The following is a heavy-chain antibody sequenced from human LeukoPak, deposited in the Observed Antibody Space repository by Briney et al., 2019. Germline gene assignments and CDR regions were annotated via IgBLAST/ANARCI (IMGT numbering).Heavy chain of an antibody. Sequence: SETLSLTCTVSGGSISTYYWSWIRQPPGKGLEWIGYIYYSGSTNYNPSLKSRVTISVDTSKNQFSLKLSSVTAVDTAVYYCARGHSSGYSQGGGWFDPWGQGTLVTVSS. V-gene: IGHV4-59*01. D-gene: IGHD3-22*01. CDR1: GGSISTYY. CDR2: IYYSGST. CDR3: ARGHSSGYSQGGGWFDP. J-gene: IGHJ5*02.